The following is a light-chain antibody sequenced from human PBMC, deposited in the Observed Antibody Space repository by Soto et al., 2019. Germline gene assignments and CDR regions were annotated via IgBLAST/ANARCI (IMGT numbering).Light chain of an antibody. CDR2: DAS. J-gene: IGKJ1*01. Sequence: DIQMTPSPSPLSASVGDRVTIRCRASQSISSWLAWYQQKPGKAPKLLIYDASSLESGVPSRFSGGGSGTHFTLTISSLQPDDFASYFCLQYYNFSWTFGQGTKVDIK. CDR1: QSISSW. V-gene: IGKV1-5*01. CDR3: LQYYNFSWT.